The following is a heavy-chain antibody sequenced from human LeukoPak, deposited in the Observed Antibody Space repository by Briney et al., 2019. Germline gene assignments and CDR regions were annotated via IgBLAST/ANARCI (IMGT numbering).Heavy chain of an antibody. Sequence: GGSLRLSCAASGFTVSSNYMSWVRQAPGKGLEWVSVIYRGDSTYYADSVKGRFTISRDNPKNTLYLQMNSLRAEDTAVYYCAREGYCSSTSCYTLGDAFDIWGQGTMVTVSS. CDR2: IYRGDST. J-gene: IGHJ3*02. V-gene: IGHV3-53*01. D-gene: IGHD2-2*02. CDR3: AREGYCSSTSCYTLGDAFDI. CDR1: GFTVSSNY.